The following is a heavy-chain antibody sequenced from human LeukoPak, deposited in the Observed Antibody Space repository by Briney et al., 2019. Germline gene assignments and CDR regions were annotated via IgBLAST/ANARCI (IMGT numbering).Heavy chain of an antibody. Sequence: ASVKVSCKTSGYTFTTYYIHWVRQAPGQGLEWMGRMNPNNGGTDFAQRFQGRVTMTRDTCITTAYLEVNSLRSDDTAVYYCARGYGYFFDYWGQGTPVTVSS. CDR3: ARGYGYFFDY. V-gene: IGHV1-2*06. CDR1: GYTFTTYY. CDR2: MNPNNGGT. J-gene: IGHJ4*02. D-gene: IGHD5-24*01.